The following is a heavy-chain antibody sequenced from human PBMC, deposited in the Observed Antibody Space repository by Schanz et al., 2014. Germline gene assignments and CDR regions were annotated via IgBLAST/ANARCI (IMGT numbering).Heavy chain of an antibody. CDR1: GFPFSDYF. J-gene: IGHJ4*02. CDR2: MNESHSTI. Sequence: VQLVESGGGVVQPGRSLRLSCTASGFPFSDYFMAWIRQPPGRGLEWVSAMNESHSTIYYADSVRGRFTISRDNAENTLFLQMNSLRAEDTAVYYCARKVVATIGGYYDNWGQGTLVIVSP. D-gene: IGHD5-12*01. V-gene: IGHV3-23*04. CDR3: ARKVVATIGGYYDN.